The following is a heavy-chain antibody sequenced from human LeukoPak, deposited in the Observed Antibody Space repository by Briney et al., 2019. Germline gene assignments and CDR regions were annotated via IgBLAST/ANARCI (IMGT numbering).Heavy chain of an antibody. J-gene: IGHJ4*02. CDR2: ISSSGSTI. CDR1: GFTFSDYY. CDR3: AREPYDILTGTFDY. V-gene: IGHV3-11*01. D-gene: IGHD3-9*01. Sequence: PGGSLRLSCAAPGFTFSDYYMSWIRQAPGKGLEWVSYISSSGSTIYYADSVKGRFTISRDNAKNSLYLQMSSLRAEDTAVYYCAREPYDILTGTFDYWGQGTLVTVSS.